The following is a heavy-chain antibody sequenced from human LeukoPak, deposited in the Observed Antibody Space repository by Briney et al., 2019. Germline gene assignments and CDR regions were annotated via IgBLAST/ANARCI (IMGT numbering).Heavy chain of an antibody. CDR3: ARDPSSWYYYYMDV. CDR2: IHWNGGGT. V-gene: IGHV3-20*04. D-gene: IGHD6-13*01. Sequence: PGGSLRLSCAASGFTFDNYGINWVRQAPGKGLEWVSRIHWNGGGTGYADSVKGRFTISRDNAKNSLYLQMNSLRAEDTAVYYCARDPSSWYYYYMDVWGKGTTVTVSS. CDR1: GFTFDNYG. J-gene: IGHJ6*03.